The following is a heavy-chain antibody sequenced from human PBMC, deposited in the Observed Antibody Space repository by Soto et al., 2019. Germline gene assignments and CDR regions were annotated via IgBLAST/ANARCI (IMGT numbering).Heavy chain of an antibody. CDR1: GFTFTSYG. V-gene: IGHV1-18*01. CDR3: ARTDYDILTGYPTHAFDI. Sequence: ASVKVSCKASGFTFTSYGICWVRQAPGQGLEWMGWISAYNGNTNYAQKLQGRVTMTTDTSTSTAYMELRSLRSDDTAVYYCARTDYDILTGYPTHAFDIWGQGTMVTVSS. J-gene: IGHJ3*02. D-gene: IGHD3-9*01. CDR2: ISAYNGNT.